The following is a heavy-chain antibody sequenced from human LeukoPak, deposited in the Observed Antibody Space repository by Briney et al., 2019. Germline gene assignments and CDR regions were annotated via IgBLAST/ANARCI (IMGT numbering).Heavy chain of an antibody. D-gene: IGHD3-22*01. CDR2: MNPNSGNT. CDR1: GYTFTSYG. CDR3: ARGGYYDSSGYYYVEYYYYYGMDV. J-gene: IGHJ6*02. Sequence: ASVKVSCKASGYTFTSYGINWVRQATGQGLEWMGWMNPNSGNTGYAQKFQGRVTMTRNTSISTAYMELSSLRSEDTAVYYCARGGYYDSSGYYYVEYYYYYGMDVWGQGTTVTVSS. V-gene: IGHV1-8*01.